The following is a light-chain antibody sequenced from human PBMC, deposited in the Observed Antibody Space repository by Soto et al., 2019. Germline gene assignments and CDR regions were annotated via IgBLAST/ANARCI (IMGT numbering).Light chain of an antibody. CDR1: SSDVGSYNY. J-gene: IGLJ1*01. V-gene: IGLV2-14*01. Sequence: QSALTQPASVSGSPGQSITISCTGTSSDVGSYNYVSWYLQHPGKAPKLMIYDVSNRPSGVSNRFSSSKSGNTASLTISGLQAEDEADYYCSSYTSSSTLYVFGTGTKLTVL. CDR3: SSYTSSSTLYV. CDR2: DVS.